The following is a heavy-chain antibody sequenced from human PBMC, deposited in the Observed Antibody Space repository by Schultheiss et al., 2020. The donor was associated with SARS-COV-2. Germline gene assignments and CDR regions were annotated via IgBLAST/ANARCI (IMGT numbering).Heavy chain of an antibody. CDR2: ISAYNGNT. CDR3: ARVQYNWNPDRGYYYMDV. CDR1: GYTFTSYG. Sequence: GESLKISCKASGYTFTSYGISWVRQAPGQGLEWMGWISAYNGNTNYAQKLQGRVTMTTDTSTSTAYMELRSLRSDDTAVYYCARVQYNWNPDRGYYYMDVWGKGTTVTVSS. D-gene: IGHD1-1*01. V-gene: IGHV1-18*01. J-gene: IGHJ6*03.